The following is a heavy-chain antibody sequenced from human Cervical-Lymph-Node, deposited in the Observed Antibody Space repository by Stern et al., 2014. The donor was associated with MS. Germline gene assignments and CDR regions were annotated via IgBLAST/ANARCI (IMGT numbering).Heavy chain of an antibody. D-gene: IGHD6-13*01. CDR3: ARVLRRRVIGAPGAGYYFDY. Sequence: QVQLVESGPGLVQPSETLSLTCTVSGDSINYYYWGWIRQPPGKALEWIGYIFYRGSTTYNPSLKSRVPISVDTSKNQFSLNLSSVTAADTAVYYCARVLRRRVIGAPGAGYYFDYWGQGTLVTVPS. J-gene: IGHJ4*02. CDR2: IFYRGST. CDR1: GDSINYYY. V-gene: IGHV4-59*01.